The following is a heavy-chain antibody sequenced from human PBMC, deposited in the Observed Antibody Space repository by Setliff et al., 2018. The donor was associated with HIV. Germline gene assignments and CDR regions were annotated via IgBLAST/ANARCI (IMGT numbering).Heavy chain of an antibody. D-gene: IGHD4-4*01. CDR2: ISYRGTT. CDR1: GVSINSGDYF. V-gene: IGHV4-31*03. Sequence: PSETLSLTCTVSGVSINSGDYFWSWIRQHPGKGLEWIGCISYRGTTYYNPSFKSRVTMSMDTPKNQVSLKLTSVTAADTAVHFCARLQKLDDIYYLDDWGQGTLVTVSS. CDR3: ARLQKLDDIYYLDD. J-gene: IGHJ4*02.